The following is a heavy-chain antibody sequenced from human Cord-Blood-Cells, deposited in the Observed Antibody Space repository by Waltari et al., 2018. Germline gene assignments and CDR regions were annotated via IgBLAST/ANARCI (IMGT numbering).Heavy chain of an antibody. J-gene: IGHJ5*02. D-gene: IGHD4-4*01. CDR3: ARGPYDYSNYNWFDP. V-gene: IGHV4-34*01. CDR1: GGSFSGYY. Sequence: QVQLQQWGAGLLKPSETLSLTCAVYGGSFSGYYWSWIRQPPGKGLEWIGEINHSGSTNYNPSLKRRVTISVDTSKNQFSLKLSSVTAADTAVYYCARGPYDYSNYNWFDPWGQGTLVTVSS. CDR2: INHSGST.